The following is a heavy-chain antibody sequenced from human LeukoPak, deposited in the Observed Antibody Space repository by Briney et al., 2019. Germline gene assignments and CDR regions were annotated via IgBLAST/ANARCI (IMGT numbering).Heavy chain of an antibody. V-gene: IGHV3-7*01. CDR2: IKQDGSEK. J-gene: IGHJ4*02. CDR1: GFTFSSYW. D-gene: IGHD3-9*01. Sequence: GGSLRLSCAASGFTFSSYWMSWVRQAPGKGLEWVANIKQDGSEKYYVDSVKGRFTISRDNAKNSLYLQMNSLRAEDTAVYYCARAVEDVLRYFDWLLRGSFDYWGQGTLVTVSS. CDR3: ARAVEDVLRYFDWLLRGSFDY.